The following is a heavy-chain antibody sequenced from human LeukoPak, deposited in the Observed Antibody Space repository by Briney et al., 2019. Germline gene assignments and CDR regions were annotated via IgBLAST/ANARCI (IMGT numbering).Heavy chain of an antibody. J-gene: IGHJ5*02. CDR3: ARQIIVPAARFDP. CDR1: GGSISSSSYY. V-gene: IGHV4-39*01. Sequence: SETLSLTCTVSGGSISSSSYYWGWIRQPPGKGLEWIGSIYYSGSTYYNPSLKSRVTISVDTSKNQFSLKLSSVTAADTAVYYCARQIIVPAARFDPWGQGTLVTVSS. CDR2: IYYSGST. D-gene: IGHD2-2*01.